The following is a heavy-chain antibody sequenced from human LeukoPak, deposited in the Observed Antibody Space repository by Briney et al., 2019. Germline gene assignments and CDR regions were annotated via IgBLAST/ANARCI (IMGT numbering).Heavy chain of an antibody. CDR1: GFTVSSNH. V-gene: IGHV3-53*01. CDR2: IYSGGST. J-gene: IGHJ4*02. Sequence: GGSLRLSCAASGFTVSSNHMSWVRQAPGKGLEWVSFIYSGGSTYYTDSVEGRFTISRDNSKNTLYLQMNSLRAEDTAVYYCTTDYCSGASCRSDHWGQGTLVTASS. CDR3: TTDYCSGASCRSDH. D-gene: IGHD2-15*01.